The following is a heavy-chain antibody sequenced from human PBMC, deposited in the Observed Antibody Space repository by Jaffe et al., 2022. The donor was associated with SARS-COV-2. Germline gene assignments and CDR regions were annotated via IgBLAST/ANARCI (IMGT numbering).Heavy chain of an antibody. Sequence: QVQLVQSGAEVKKPGASVKVSCKASGYTFTSYDINWVRQATGQGLEWMGWMNPNSGNTGYAQKFQGRVTMTRNTSISTAYMELSSLRSEDTAVYYCASSTSIAVAGIEGSGFDYWGQGTLVTVSS. CDR1: GYTFTSYD. CDR3: ASSTSIAVAGIEGSGFDY. V-gene: IGHV1-8*01. J-gene: IGHJ4*02. CDR2: MNPNSGNT. D-gene: IGHD6-19*01.